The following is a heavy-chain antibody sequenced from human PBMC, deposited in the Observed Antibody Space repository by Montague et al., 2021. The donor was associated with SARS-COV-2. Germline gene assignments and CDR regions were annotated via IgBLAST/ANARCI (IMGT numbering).Heavy chain of an antibody. J-gene: IGHJ4*02. CDR1: GFSFIGYS. D-gene: IGHD2-21*01. V-gene: IGHV3-23*01. Sequence: SPRLSCAASGFSFIGYSMSWVRQTPGKGLELVSALRGSDGATFYADSVNGRFTISRDTSKNTLFLQMISLRADDSALYYCAKGAFSYGINIMDSWGQGTLVTVSS. CDR2: LRGSDGAT. CDR3: AKGAFSYGINIMDS.